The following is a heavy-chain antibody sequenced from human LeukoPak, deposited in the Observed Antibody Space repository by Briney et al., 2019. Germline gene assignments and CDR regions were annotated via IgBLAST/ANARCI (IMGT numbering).Heavy chain of an antibody. CDR1: GFSLSTSGVG. Sequence: SGPTLVKPTQTLTLTCTLVGFSLSTSGVGVGWIRQPPGKALEWLALIYWDDDKRYSPSLKSRLTITKDTSKNQVVLTMTNMDPADTATHHCAHTMEYSSSWDYWGQGTLVTVSS. J-gene: IGHJ4*02. V-gene: IGHV2-5*02. CDR3: AHTMEYSSSWDY. CDR2: IYWDDDK. D-gene: IGHD6-13*01.